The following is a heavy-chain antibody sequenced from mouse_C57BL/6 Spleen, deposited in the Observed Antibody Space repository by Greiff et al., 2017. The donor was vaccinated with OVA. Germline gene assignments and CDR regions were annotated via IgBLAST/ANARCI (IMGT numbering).Heavy chain of an antibody. D-gene: IGHD2-5*01. V-gene: IGHV2-5*01. CDR1: GFSLTSYG. J-gene: IGHJ4*01. CDR3: AKKDAYSNSYAMDY. CDR2: IWRGGST. Sequence: VQLVESGPGLVQPSQSLSITCTVSGFSLTSYGVHWVRQSPGKGLEWLGVIWRGGSTDYNAAFMSRLSITKDNSKSQVFFKMNSLQADDTAIYYCAKKDAYSNSYAMDYWGQGTSVTVSS.